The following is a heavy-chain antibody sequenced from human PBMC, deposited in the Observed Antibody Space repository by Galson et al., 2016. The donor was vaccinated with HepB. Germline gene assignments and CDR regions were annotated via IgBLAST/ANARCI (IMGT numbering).Heavy chain of an antibody. CDR3: ARGGSGAWFDY. J-gene: IGHJ4*02. D-gene: IGHD6-19*01. Sequence: SETLSLTCVVSGDSITSTYWWSWVRQPPGKGLEWIAEIYHGGTTNYNPSLKSRVTISEDTSKNQFSLNVTSVTAADTAVYYCARGGSGAWFDYWGRGTLVTVSS. V-gene: IGHV4-4*02. CDR1: GDSITSTYW. CDR2: IYHGGTT.